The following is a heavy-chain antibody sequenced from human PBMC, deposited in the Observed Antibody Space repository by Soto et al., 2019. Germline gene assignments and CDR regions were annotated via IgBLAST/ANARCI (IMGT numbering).Heavy chain of an antibody. CDR3: ARGDYLNSSGYYHFQH. V-gene: IGHV4-30-4*01. CDR1: GDSVTSGDYY. D-gene: IGHD3-22*01. Sequence: SETLSLTCSVSGDSVTSGDYYWTWVRQSPGKGLEWIGYISYSGNTAYNPSLSSRLTISLDTSKNHFSLKLHAATAADTAVYYCARGDYLNSSGYYHFQHWGQGTPVTVSS. CDR2: ISYSGNT. J-gene: IGHJ1*01.